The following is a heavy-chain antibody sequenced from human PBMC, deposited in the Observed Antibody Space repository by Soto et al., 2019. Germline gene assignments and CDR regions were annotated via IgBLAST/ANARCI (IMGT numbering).Heavy chain of an antibody. CDR1: GYSFTSYW. CDR3: ARHRGTLKYNWNDGGYYYGMDV. V-gene: IGHV5-51*01. Sequence: PGESLKISCKVSGYSFTSYWIGWVRQMPGKGLEWMGIIYPGDSDTRYSPSFQGQVTISADKSISTAYLQWSSLKASDTAMYYCARHRGTLKYNWNDGGYYYGMDVWGQGTTVTVSS. J-gene: IGHJ6*02. D-gene: IGHD1-20*01. CDR2: IYPGDSDT.